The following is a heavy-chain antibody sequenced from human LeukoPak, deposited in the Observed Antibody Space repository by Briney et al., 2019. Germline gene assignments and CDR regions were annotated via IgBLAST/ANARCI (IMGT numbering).Heavy chain of an antibody. CDR2: SNIDGRTT. CDR3: ARIEDRGAAFDS. D-gene: IGHD3-22*01. J-gene: IGHJ4*02. V-gene: IGHV3-74*01. Sequence: SGGSLRLSCAASGFTFSTYWMHWVRQAPGEGLAWVSRSNIDGRTTSYADCVKGRFTISRDNAKNMLYLKMKSLRAEDRAVYYCARIEDRGAAFDSWGQGTLVTVSS. CDR1: GFTFSTYW.